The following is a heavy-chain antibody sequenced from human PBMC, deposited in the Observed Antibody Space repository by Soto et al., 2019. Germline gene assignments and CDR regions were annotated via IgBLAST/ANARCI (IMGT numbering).Heavy chain of an antibody. V-gene: IGHV4-61*01. CDR3: ARMVGMGGRRRWFEP. Sequence: SETLSLTCTVSGDSVTSGNYYWTWILHPPGKGLEWVGHIYYSVSTSYSPSLKSRVTISLNTPNNQFSLKVTSVTAADTAVYYCARMVGMGGRRRWFEPWGQGTMVTVSS. J-gene: IGHJ5*02. CDR1: GDSVTSGNYY. D-gene: IGHD1-26*01. CDR2: IYYSVST.